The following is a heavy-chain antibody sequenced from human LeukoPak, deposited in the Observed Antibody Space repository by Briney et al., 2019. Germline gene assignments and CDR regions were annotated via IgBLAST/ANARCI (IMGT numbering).Heavy chain of an antibody. V-gene: IGHV4-34*01. CDR3: AFSGGSGSYYNFPLDY. J-gene: IGHJ4*02. Sequence: SETLSLTCAAYGGSFSSYYWSWIRQPPGKGLEWIGDINHSGSTNYNPSLKSRVTISLDTSKNQFSLKLSSVTAADTAVYYCAFSGGSGSYYNFPLDYWGQGALVTASS. CDR2: INHSGST. D-gene: IGHD3-10*01. CDR1: GGSFSSYY.